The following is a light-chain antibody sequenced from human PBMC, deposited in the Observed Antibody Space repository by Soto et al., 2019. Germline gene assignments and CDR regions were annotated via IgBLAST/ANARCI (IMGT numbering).Light chain of an antibody. Sequence: QSVLTQPPSASGAPGQRVIISCSGSSSNIGSNTVNWYQQVPATAPKLLIYNNNQRPSGVPGRFSDSKSGTSASLAISGLQSEDEANYYCATWDDSLNGVVFGGGTKLTVL. CDR2: NNN. J-gene: IGLJ2*01. CDR3: ATWDDSLNGVV. CDR1: SSNIGSNT. V-gene: IGLV1-44*01.